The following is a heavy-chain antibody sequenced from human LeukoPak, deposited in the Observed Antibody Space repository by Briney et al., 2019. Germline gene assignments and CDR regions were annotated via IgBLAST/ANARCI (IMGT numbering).Heavy chain of an antibody. J-gene: IGHJ6*02. V-gene: IGHV5-51*01. D-gene: IGHD3-10*01. CDR3: ARVGRYYGSGSYEGTYYYGMDV. Sequence: GESLKISCKGSGYSFTSYWIGWVRQMPGKGLEWMGIIYPGDSDTRYSPSFQGQVTISADKSISTAYLQWSSLKASDTAMYYCARVGRYYGSGSYEGTYYYGMDVWGQGTTVTVSS. CDR2: IYPGDSDT. CDR1: GYSFTSYW.